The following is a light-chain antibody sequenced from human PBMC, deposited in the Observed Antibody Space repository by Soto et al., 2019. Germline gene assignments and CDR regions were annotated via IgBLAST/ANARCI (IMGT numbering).Light chain of an antibody. CDR3: QQFGSSPYT. CDR2: GAS. Sequence: EIVLTQSPGTLSLSPGERATLSCRANHSASSTYFAWYHQKPGQAPRLLIYGASTRATGIPDRFSGSGSGTDFTLTISRLEPEDFAVYFCQQFGSSPYTFGQGTKLEIK. CDR1: HSASSTY. J-gene: IGKJ2*01. V-gene: IGKV3-20*01.